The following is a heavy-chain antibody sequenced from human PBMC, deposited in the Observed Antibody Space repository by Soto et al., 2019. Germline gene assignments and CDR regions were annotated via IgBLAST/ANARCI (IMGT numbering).Heavy chain of an antibody. CDR2: IMPVFHTT. V-gene: IGHV1-69*01. J-gene: IGHJ6*02. D-gene: IGHD6-25*01. Sequence: QVQLVQSGAEVKKPGSSVKVSCQASEGTFNNFAFTWVRQAPGQGLEWLGGIMPVFHTTNIAQTFQDRITVTADDFTTTVYMEMTSLRYDDTAVYYCATATISPVSATLYHYGLDVWGQGTTVTVSS. CDR1: EGTFNNFA. CDR3: ATATISPVSATLYHYGLDV.